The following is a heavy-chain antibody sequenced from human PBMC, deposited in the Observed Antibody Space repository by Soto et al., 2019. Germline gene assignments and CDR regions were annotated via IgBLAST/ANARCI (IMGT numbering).Heavy chain of an antibody. CDR3: AKHRRDGYSGHVPFDY. Sequence: PGGSLRLSCAASGFTFSSYAMSWVRQAPGKGLEWVSAISGSGGSTYYADSVKGRFTISRDNSKNTLYLQMNSLRAEDTAVYYCAKHRRDGYSGHVPFDYWGQGTLVTVSS. CDR1: GFTFSSYA. J-gene: IGHJ4*02. V-gene: IGHV3-23*01. D-gene: IGHD5-12*01. CDR2: ISGSGGST.